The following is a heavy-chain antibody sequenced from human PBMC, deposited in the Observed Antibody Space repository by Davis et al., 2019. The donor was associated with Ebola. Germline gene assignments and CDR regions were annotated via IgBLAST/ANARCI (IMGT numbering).Heavy chain of an antibody. V-gene: IGHV3-74*01. D-gene: IGHD1-26*01. CDR1: RLTFTNDW. CDR2: INPDESIT. Sequence: GESLKISCAVFRLTFTNDWIHWVRQAPGKGLVWVSRINPDESITGYADSVKGRFTISRDNAKNSLYLQMNSLRDEDTAVYYCARSFRGSYSYFDYWGQGTLVTVSS. CDR3: ARSFRGSYSYFDY. J-gene: IGHJ4*02.